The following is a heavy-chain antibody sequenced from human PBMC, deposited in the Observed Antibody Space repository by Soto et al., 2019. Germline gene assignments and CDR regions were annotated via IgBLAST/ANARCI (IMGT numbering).Heavy chain of an antibody. D-gene: IGHD6-13*01. CDR1: GYTFTSYA. Sequence: VASVKVSCKASGYTFTSYAMHWVRQAPGQRLEWMGWINAGNGNTKYSQKFQGRVTITRDTSASTAYMELSSLRSEDTAVYYCARSLRYSSSWYATDFDYWGQGTLVTVSS. V-gene: IGHV1-3*01. CDR3: ARSLRYSSSWYATDFDY. CDR2: INAGNGNT. J-gene: IGHJ4*02.